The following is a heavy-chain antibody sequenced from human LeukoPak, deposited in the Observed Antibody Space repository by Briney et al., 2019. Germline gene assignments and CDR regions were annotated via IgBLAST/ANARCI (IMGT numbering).Heavy chain of an antibody. V-gene: IGHV1-69*04. J-gene: IGHJ1*01. CDR1: GGTFSSYA. CDR3: SSWHYYAWGSFFD. Sequence: ASAKDSCKASGGTFSSYAIGGVRQAPGQGLEWMGRIIPILGIENYAQKFQGRVTTTADKSTSTPSMSLSSLRYADDAVYYCSSWHYYAWGSFFDWGEGSLVTVSS. D-gene: IGHD3-10*01. CDR2: IIPILGIE.